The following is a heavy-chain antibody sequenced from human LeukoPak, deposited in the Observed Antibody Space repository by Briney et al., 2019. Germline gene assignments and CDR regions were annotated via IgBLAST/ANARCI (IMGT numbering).Heavy chain of an antibody. CDR2: ISGSGDST. CDR1: GFTFSSYA. D-gene: IGHD3-22*01. V-gene: IGHV3-23*01. J-gene: IGHJ1*01. Sequence: GGSLRLSCAASGFTFSSYAMSWVRQAPGKGLEWVSAISGSGDSTYYADSVKGRFTISRDNSKNTLYLQMSSLRADDTAMYYCAKGPMIAQYFHHWGQGTLVTVSS. CDR3: AKGPMIAQYFHH.